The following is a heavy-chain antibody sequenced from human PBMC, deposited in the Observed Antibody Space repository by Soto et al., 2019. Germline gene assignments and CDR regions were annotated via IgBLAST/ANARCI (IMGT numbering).Heavy chain of an antibody. D-gene: IGHD4-4*01. V-gene: IGHV3-9*01. CDR3: AKDLYTNYGDAFDI. Sequence: SLILPCTASGFTFDDYAMHGVRQAPGKGLEWVSGISWNSDNIGYADSVKGRFTISRDNVKNSLYLQMNSLRAEDTALYYCAKDLYTNYGDAFDIWGQGTMVTVS. CDR2: ISWNSDNI. CDR1: GFTFDDYA. J-gene: IGHJ3*02.